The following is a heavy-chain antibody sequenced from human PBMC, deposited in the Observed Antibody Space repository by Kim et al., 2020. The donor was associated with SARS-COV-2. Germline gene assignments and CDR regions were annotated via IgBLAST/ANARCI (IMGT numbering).Heavy chain of an antibody. V-gene: IGHV3-43D*03. CDR2: ISWDGGST. D-gene: IGHD1-26*01. CDR3: AKDSIVGTQGGMDV. J-gene: IGHJ6*02. Sequence: GGSLRLSCAASGFTFDDYAMHWVRQAPGKGLEWISLISWDGGSTYYADSVKGRFTISRDNSKNSLYLQMNSLRPEDTALYYCAKDSIVGTQGGMDVWGQG. CDR1: GFTFDDYA.